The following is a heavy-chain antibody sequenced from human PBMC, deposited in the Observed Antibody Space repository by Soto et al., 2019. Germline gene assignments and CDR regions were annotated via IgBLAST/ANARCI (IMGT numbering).Heavy chain of an antibody. Sequence: QVRLQESGPGLVEPSGTLSLTCAVSGDSVSSSSCWSWVRQAPGKGLEWIGEIYHSGTFNYIPSLACRVAVSVDKSTNQLSLNLKSVTAADTAVYYCVRSGPAATWQYSGMDVWGQGTTVTVSS. J-gene: IGHJ6*02. CDR3: VRSGPAATWQYSGMDV. CDR1: GDSVSSSSC. D-gene: IGHD2-15*01. CDR2: IYHSGTF. V-gene: IGHV4-4*02.